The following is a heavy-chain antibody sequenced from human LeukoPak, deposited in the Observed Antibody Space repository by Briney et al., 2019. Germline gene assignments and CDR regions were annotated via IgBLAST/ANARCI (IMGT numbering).Heavy chain of an antibody. CDR1: GYTFTGHF. J-gene: IGHJ4*02. V-gene: IGHV1-2*02. CDR3: AREYSRYSGTYYDY. CDR2: SNPNSGDT. Sequence: EASVKVSCKTSGYTFTGHFIHWVRQAPGQGLEWMGWSNPNSGDTNYAQKFQGRDTMTRDTSISTAYMELSSVTSDDMAVYYCAREYSRYSGTYYDYWGQGTLVTVSS. D-gene: IGHD5-12*01.